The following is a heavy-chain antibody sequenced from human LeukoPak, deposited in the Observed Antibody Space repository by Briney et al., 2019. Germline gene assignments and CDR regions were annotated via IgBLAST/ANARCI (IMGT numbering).Heavy chain of an antibody. CDR1: GFTFSSYG. Sequence: PGGSLRLSCAASGFTFSSYGMHWARQAPGKGLEWVANIKQDGSEKYYVDSVKGRFTISRDNAKNSLYLQMNSLRAEDTAVYYCARQYGTKYFQHWGQGTLVTVSS. CDR3: ARQYGTKYFQH. D-gene: IGHD1-26*01. V-gene: IGHV3-7*03. CDR2: IKQDGSEK. J-gene: IGHJ1*01.